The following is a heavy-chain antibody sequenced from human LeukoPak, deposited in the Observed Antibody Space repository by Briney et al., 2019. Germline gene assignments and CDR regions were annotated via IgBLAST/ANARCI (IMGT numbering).Heavy chain of an antibody. CDR1: GGSISSGDYY. CDR3: AGCIASGYHIDY. D-gene: IGHD3-3*01. J-gene: IGHJ4*02. V-gene: IGHV4-30-4*08. Sequence: PSQTLSLTCTVSGGSISSGDYYWSWIRQPPGKGLEWIGYIYYSGSTYYNPSLKSRVTISVDTSRNQFSLKLSSVTAADTAVYYCAGCIASGYHIDYWGQGTLVTVSS. CDR2: IYYSGST.